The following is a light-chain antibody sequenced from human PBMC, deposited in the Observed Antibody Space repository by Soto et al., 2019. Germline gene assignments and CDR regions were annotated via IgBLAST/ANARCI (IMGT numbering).Light chain of an antibody. CDR1: HTISTW. CDR2: DAS. CDR3: QQYTNTNNPWM. J-gene: IGKJ1*01. Sequence: DIQLTQSPPTLSASVGDRVTITCRASHTISTWMAWYQQKSGKAPKLLVYDASTLQSGVASSFSGSGSGTEFTLIISGLQPDDSATYYCQQYTNTNNPWMFGQGTKVDIK. V-gene: IGKV1-5*01.